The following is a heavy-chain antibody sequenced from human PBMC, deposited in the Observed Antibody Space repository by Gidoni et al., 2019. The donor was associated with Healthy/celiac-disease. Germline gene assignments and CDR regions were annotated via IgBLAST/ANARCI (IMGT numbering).Heavy chain of an antibody. CDR2: IRYDGSNK. CDR3: AKQDGDH. CDR1: GVTFRSYG. D-gene: IGHD2-15*01. V-gene: IGHV3-30*02. J-gene: IGHJ5*02. Sequence: GVVQPGGSLRLSCAACGVTFRSYGMHWVRQAPGKGVEWVAFIRYDGSNKYYADSVKGRLTISRENSKNTLYLQRNSLRAEDTAVYYCAKQDGDHWGQGTLVTVSS.